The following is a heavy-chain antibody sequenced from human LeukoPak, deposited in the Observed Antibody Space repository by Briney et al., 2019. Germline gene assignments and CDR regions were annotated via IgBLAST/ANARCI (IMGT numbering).Heavy chain of an antibody. Sequence: ASVKVSCKASGYTFTSYGISWVRQAPGQGLEWMGWISAYNGNTNNAQKLQGRVTMTTDTSTSTAYMELRSLRSDDTAVYYCARDLRGYDFWSGPYTPFDYWGQGTLVTVSS. CDR1: GYTFTSYG. D-gene: IGHD3-3*01. V-gene: IGHV1-18*01. CDR2: ISAYNGNT. CDR3: ARDLRGYDFWSGPYTPFDY. J-gene: IGHJ4*02.